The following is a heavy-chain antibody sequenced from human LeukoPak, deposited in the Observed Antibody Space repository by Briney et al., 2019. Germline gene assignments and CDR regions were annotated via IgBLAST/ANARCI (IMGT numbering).Heavy chain of an antibody. J-gene: IGHJ4*02. Sequence: SETLSLTCTVSSGSLGSYYWNWLLQPAGKGLEWIGHIYTSGSTNYNPSLKSRVTMSVDTSKNQFSLKLNSVTAADTALYYCAREYSSSSGKALDYWGQGTLVTVSS. CDR2: IYTSGST. D-gene: IGHD6-6*01. CDR1: SGSLGSYY. V-gene: IGHV4-4*07. CDR3: AREYSSSSGKALDY.